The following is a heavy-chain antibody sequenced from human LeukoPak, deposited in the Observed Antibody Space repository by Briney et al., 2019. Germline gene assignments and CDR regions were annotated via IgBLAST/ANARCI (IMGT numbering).Heavy chain of an antibody. J-gene: IGHJ6*04. CDR1: GFTFSNAW. CDR2: IKSKTDGGTT. Sequence: GGSLRLSCAASGFTFSNAWMSWVRQAPGKGLEWVGRIKSKTDGGTTDYAAPVKGRFTISRDDSKNMLYLQMNSLKTEDTAVYYCTSQALSYYYYGMDVWGKGTTVTVSS. CDR3: TSQALSYYYYGMDV. V-gene: IGHV3-15*01.